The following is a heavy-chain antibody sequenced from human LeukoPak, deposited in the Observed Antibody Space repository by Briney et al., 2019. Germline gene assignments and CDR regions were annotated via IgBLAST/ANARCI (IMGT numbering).Heavy chain of an antibody. J-gene: IGHJ4*02. CDR1: GFIVSSKY. Sequence: GGSLRLSCAASGFIVSSKYMSWVRQAPGKGLEWISDINYSGSNIYYADSVKGRFTVSRDNAKNSLYLQMNSLRAEDTAVYYCARPSSDWPQPRPFDYWGQGTLVTVSS. V-gene: IGHV3-48*04. CDR3: ARPSSDWPQPRPFDY. CDR2: INYSGSNI. D-gene: IGHD6-13*01.